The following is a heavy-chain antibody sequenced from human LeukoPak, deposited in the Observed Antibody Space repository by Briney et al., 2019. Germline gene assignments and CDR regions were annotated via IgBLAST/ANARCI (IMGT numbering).Heavy chain of an antibody. CDR3: ARERDDGYNL. D-gene: IGHD5-24*01. CDR2: ISYDGSNK. J-gene: IGHJ5*02. CDR1: GFTFSDYY. V-gene: IGHV3-30*03. Sequence: GGSLRLSCAASGFTFSDYYMSWIRQAPGKGLEWVAVISYDGSNKYYADSVKGRFTISRDNSKNTLYLQMNSLRAEDTAVYYCARERDDGYNLWGQGTLVTVSS.